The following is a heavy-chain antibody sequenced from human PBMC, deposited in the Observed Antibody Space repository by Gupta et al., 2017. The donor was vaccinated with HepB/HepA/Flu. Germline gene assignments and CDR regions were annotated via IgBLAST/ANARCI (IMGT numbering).Heavy chain of an antibody. CDR2: IYYSGST. J-gene: IGHJ4*02. CDR3: ASSGKVGVERRYGDYQIFDY. D-gene: IGHD4-17*01. Sequence: QVQLQESGPGLVKPSETLSLTCTVSGGSISRYYWSWIRQPPGKGLEWIGYIYYSGSTNYNPSLKSRVTISVDTSKNQFSLKLSSVTAADTAVYYCASSGKVGVERRYGDYQIFDYWGQGTLVTVSS. V-gene: IGHV4-59*01. CDR1: GGSISRYY.